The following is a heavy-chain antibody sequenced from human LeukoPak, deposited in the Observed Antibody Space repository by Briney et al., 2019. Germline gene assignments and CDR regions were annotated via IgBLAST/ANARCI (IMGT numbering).Heavy chain of an antibody. CDR2: ISAYNGNT. D-gene: IGHD3-22*01. Sequence: ASVKVSCKASGYTFTSYGISWVRQAPGQGLEWMGWISAYNGNTNYAQKLQGRVTMTTDTSTSTAYMELRSLRSDDTAVYYCAREWNYYDSSGPDAFVIWGQGTMVTVSS. J-gene: IGHJ3*02. CDR1: GYTFTSYG. V-gene: IGHV1-18*01. CDR3: AREWNYYDSSGPDAFVI.